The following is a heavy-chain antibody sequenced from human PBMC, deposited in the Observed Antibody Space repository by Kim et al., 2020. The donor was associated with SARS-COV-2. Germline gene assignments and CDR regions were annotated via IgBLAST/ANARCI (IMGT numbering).Heavy chain of an antibody. D-gene: IGHD6-19*01. CDR3: ARRQFTSGWYYCGY. J-gene: IGHJ4*02. V-gene: IGHV3-74*01. Sequence: YADAVKGRFTISGDNAKNTLYLQMNSLRAEDTAVYYCARRQFTSGWYYCGYWGQGTVVTVSS.